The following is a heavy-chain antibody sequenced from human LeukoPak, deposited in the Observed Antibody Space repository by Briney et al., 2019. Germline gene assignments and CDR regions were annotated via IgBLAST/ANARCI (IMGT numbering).Heavy chain of an antibody. CDR1: GYTFTSYG. Sequence: ASVKVSCKASGYTFTSYGISWVRQAPGQGLEWMGWISAYNGNTNYAQKLQGRVTMTTDTSTSTAYMELRSLRSDDTAVYYCARAKDYVWGSYREDAFDIWGQGTMVTVSS. D-gene: IGHD3-16*02. CDR2: ISAYNGNT. J-gene: IGHJ3*02. CDR3: ARAKDYVWGSYREDAFDI. V-gene: IGHV1-18*01.